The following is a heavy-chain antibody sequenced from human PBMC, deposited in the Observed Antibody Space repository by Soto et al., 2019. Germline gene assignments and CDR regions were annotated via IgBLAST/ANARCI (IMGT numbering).Heavy chain of an antibody. J-gene: IGHJ5*02. CDR2: IYYSGST. V-gene: IGHV4-39*01. CDR1: GGSVSSSSYY. D-gene: IGHD2-2*01. CDR3: ARNHIVVVPAASYNWFDP. Sequence: SETLSLTCTVSGGSVSSSSYYWSWIRQPPGKGLEWIGSIYYSGSTYYNPSLKSRVTISVDTSKNQFSMKLSSVTAADTAVYYCARNHIVVVPAASYNWFDPWGQGTLVTVSS.